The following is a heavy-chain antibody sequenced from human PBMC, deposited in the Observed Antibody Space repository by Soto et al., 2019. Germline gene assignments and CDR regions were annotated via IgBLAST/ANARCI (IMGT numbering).Heavy chain of an antibody. Sequence: QVQLVQSGAEVKPPGSSVKVSCKASGGTSSSYTISWVRQAPGQGLEWMGGIVPIFGMKNYAQKFQDRLTITADTSTSTAYLELSSLRSEDTAWYYCSTRGGQEQPFVDYWGQGTLVTVSS. CDR1: GGTSSSYT. CDR2: IVPIFGMK. D-gene: IGHD6-13*01. CDR3: STRGGQEQPFVDY. V-gene: IGHV1-69*17. J-gene: IGHJ4*02.